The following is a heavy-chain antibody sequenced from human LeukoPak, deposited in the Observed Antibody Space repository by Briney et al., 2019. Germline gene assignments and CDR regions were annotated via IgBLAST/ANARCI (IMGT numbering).Heavy chain of an antibody. D-gene: IGHD3-10*01. V-gene: IGHV4-59*11. Sequence: SEILSLTCTVSDGPIRSHYWTWIRQSPIKGLEWIGDISNSGSTKYNPSLRSRVTISIDTSRSQFSLRLSSVTAADTAVYYCGRDALVGFLSYYYIDVWGKGITVTVSS. CDR1: DGPIRSHY. CDR2: ISNSGST. J-gene: IGHJ6*03. CDR3: GRDALVGFLSYYYIDV.